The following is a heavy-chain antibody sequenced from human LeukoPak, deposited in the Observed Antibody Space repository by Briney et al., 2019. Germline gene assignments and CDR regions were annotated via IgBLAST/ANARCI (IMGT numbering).Heavy chain of an antibody. Sequence: GGSLRLSCAASGFTFSSYEMNGVRQAPGKGLEWVSYISSSGSTMYYADSVKGRFTISRDNAKNSLYLQMNSLRAEDTAVYYCARTVPDHDAFYIWGQGTMVTVSS. J-gene: IGHJ3*02. CDR1: GFTFSSYE. CDR3: ARTVPDHDAFYI. V-gene: IGHV3-48*03. D-gene: IGHD4-11*01. CDR2: ISSSGSTM.